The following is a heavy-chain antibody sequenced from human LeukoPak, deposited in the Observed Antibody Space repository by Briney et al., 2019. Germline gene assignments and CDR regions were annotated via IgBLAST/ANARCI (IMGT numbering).Heavy chain of an antibody. J-gene: IGHJ5*02. Sequence: GGSLRLSCAASGFTFSSYGMSWVRQAPGKGLEWVSAISGSGGSTSYADSVKGRFTISRDNSKNTLYLQMNSLRAEDTAVYYCARTARGYTNNWFDPWGQGTLVTVSS. D-gene: IGHD5-18*01. V-gene: IGHV3-23*01. CDR2: ISGSGGST. CDR3: ARTARGYTNNWFDP. CDR1: GFTFSSYG.